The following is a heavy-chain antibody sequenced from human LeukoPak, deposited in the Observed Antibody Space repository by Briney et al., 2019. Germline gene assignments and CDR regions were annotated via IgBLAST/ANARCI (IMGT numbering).Heavy chain of an antibody. J-gene: IGHJ4*02. Sequence: GGSLRLSCAASGFTFSSYGMHWVRQAPGKGLEWVAVIWYDGSNKYYADSVKGRFTISRDNSKNTLYLQMNSLRAEDTAVYYCARSPKSSSGWPQHYFDYWGQGTLVTVSS. D-gene: IGHD6-19*01. CDR1: GFTFSSYG. CDR2: IWYDGSNK. V-gene: IGHV3-33*01. CDR3: ARSPKSSSGWPQHYFDY.